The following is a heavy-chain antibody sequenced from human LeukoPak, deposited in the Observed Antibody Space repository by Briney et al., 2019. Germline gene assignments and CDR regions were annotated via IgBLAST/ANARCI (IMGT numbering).Heavy chain of an antibody. CDR3: AREPVVVVVATTYFDY. CDR2: IRSDGSNK. CDR1: GFTFSSYG. V-gene: IGHV3-30*02. Sequence: PGGSLRLSCAASGFTFSSYGMHWVRQAPGKGLEWVAFIRSDGSNKYYADSVKGRFTISRDNSKNMLYLQMNSLRAEDTAVYYCAREPVVVVVATTYFDYWGQGTLVTVSS. J-gene: IGHJ4*02. D-gene: IGHD2-15*01.